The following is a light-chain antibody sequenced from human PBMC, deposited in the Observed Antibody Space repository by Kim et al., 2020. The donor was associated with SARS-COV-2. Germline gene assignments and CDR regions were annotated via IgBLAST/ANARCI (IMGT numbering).Light chain of an antibody. V-gene: IGKV3-11*01. CDR2: DAS. CDR1: QSVGGY. Sequence: WSQRQTATFASRASQSVGGYLAWYQQRPGQAPRLLIYDASTRAPGIPARFSGSGSGTDFTLTINNVEPEDFAVYYCQQRSNWRTFGQGTKVDIK. CDR3: QQRSNWRT. J-gene: IGKJ1*01.